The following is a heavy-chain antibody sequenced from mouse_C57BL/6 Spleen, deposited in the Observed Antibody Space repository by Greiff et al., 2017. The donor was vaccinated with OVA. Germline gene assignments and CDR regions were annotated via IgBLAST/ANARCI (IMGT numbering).Heavy chain of an antibody. D-gene: IGHD2-3*01. Sequence: QVQLQQSGPGLVQPSQSLSITCTVSGFSLTSYGVHWVRQSPGKGLEWLGVIWRGGSTDYNAAFMSRLSITKDNSKSQVFFKMNSLQADDTAIYYCAKPSDGYYGSYAMDYWGQGTSVTVSS. J-gene: IGHJ4*01. CDR3: AKPSDGYYGSYAMDY. V-gene: IGHV2-5*01. CDR1: GFSLTSYG. CDR2: IWRGGST.